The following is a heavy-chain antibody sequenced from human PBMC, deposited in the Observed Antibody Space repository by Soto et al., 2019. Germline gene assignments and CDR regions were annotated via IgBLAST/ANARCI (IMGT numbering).Heavy chain of an antibody. CDR3: VRDRPHNWFDP. CDR2: ISNDGGST. V-gene: IGHV3-74*03. J-gene: IGHJ5*02. CDR1: GFTFNRHW. Sequence: GSLRLSCAASGFTFNRHWMHWVRQAPGKGPEWVSRISNDGGSTTYADSVKGRFTISRDNAKDTVYLEMNSLRVEDTAVYYCVRDRPHNWFDPWGQGTLVTVSS.